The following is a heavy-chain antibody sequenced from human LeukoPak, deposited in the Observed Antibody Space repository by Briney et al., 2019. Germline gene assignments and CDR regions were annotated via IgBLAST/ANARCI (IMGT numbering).Heavy chain of an antibody. CDR3: AKGGTTVTIDY. Sequence: PGGSLRLSCAASGLIFSSYAMSWVRQAPGKGLEWVSALSGSGAATYYAASVKGRFTISRDNSKNTLYLQMNSLGAEDTAVYYCAKGGTTVTIDYWGQGTLVTVSS. CDR1: GLIFSSYA. D-gene: IGHD4-17*01. J-gene: IGHJ4*02. CDR2: LSGSGAAT. V-gene: IGHV3-23*01.